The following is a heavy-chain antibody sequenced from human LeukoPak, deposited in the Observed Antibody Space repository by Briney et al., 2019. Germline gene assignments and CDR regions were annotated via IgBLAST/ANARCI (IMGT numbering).Heavy chain of an antibody. V-gene: IGHV3-30*04. CDR2: ISYDGSNK. CDR3: ARDYGDLRAKKGPKNDY. J-gene: IGHJ4*02. CDR1: GFTFNSYA. D-gene: IGHD4-17*01. Sequence: GSLRLSCAASGFTFNSYALHWVRQAPGKGLEWVAVISYDGSNKYYADSVKGRFTISRDNSKNTPYLQMNSLRAEDTAVYYCARDYGDLRAKKGPKNDYWGQGTLVTVSS.